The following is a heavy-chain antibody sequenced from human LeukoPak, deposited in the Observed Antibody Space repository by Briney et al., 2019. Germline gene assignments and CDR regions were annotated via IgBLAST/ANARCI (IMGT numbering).Heavy chain of an antibody. CDR2: LYAAGNK. J-gene: IGHJ4*02. V-gene: IGHV3-53*01. CDR3: ARETRSLDN. CDR1: GFILSQYG. Sequence: GGSLRLSCAASGFILSQYGFNWVRQAPGKGLEWVSVLYAAGNKFYAHSVEGRFTISRDNSKNTLYLQMNSLRAEDAAIYYCARETRSLDNWGQGTLVTVSS. D-gene: IGHD4-23*01.